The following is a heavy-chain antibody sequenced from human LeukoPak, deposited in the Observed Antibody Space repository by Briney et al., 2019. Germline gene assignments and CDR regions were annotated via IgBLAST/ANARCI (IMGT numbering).Heavy chain of an antibody. CDR1: GGSITSYY. CDR2: ISTTGST. J-gene: IGHJ5*02. Sequence: PSETLSLTCTVSGGSITSYYWSWIRQPAGKGLDWIGRISTTGSTNYNTSLKSRITMSVDTSKNQFSLKLNSVTAADTAVYYCARSHWGPFGSRIANWFDPWGQGTLVTVSS. D-gene: IGHD7-27*01. CDR3: ARSHWGPFGSRIANWFDP. V-gene: IGHV4-4*07.